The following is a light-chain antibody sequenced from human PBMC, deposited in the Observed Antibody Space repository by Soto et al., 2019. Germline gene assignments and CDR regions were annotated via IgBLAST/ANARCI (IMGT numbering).Light chain of an antibody. Sequence: EIVLTQSPATLSLSPGERATLSCRASQSVSSYLAWYQQKPGQAPRLLIYDASNRATGIPARFSGSGSETDFTLTISSLGPEDFAVYYCQQRSNWPPWTFGQGTKVEIK. CDR1: QSVSSY. CDR3: QQRSNWPPWT. CDR2: DAS. J-gene: IGKJ1*01. V-gene: IGKV3-11*01.